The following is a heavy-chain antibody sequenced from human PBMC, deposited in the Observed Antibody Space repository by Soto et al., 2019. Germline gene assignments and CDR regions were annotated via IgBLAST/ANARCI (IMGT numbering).Heavy chain of an antibody. CDR1: GYTFAIYG. V-gene: IGHV1-18*01. J-gene: IGHJ5*02. CDR2: ISGYNGNT. D-gene: IGHD1-26*01. CDR3: ARDGILGTTQGSWFDP. Sequence: QVQLVQSGAEVKEPGASVKVSCKASGYTFAIYGINWVRQAPGQGLEWMGWISGYNGNTKYAQKFQGRVTVTTDTSTSTGYMELRSLRSDATAVYYCARDGILGTTQGSWFDPWGQGTLVTVSS.